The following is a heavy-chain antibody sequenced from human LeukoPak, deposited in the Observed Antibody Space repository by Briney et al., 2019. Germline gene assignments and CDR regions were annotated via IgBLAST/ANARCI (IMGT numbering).Heavy chain of an antibody. CDR3: ARVHTAGGYSGTDY. D-gene: IGHD1-26*01. V-gene: IGHV3-20*01. CDR1: GFIFDNYG. Sequence: GGSLRLSCAASGFIFDNYGMTWVRQAPGKGLEWVSCTNWNGGSTGYADSVKGRFIISRDNAKNCLYLQMNSLRAEDTALHHCARVHTAGGYSGTDYWGQGTLVTVSS. CDR2: TNWNGGST. J-gene: IGHJ4*02.